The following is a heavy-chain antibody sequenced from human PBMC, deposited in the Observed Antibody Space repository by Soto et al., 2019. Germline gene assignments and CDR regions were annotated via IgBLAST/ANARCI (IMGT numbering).Heavy chain of an antibody. J-gene: IGHJ4*02. Sequence: EVQLMESGGGPIQPGGSLRLSCVVSGFTFSSYAMTWVRHVPGKGLECVSIISGSCGSAYHADSVKGRFTLSRDNSKNTVYLQMSSRRAEDTAVFYCATRSGNHYSISRNMAIDYGGQGTPVTVSS. CDR1: GFTFSSYA. V-gene: IGHV3-23*01. CDR2: ISGSCGSA. D-gene: IGHD3-22*01. CDR3: ATRSGNHYSISRNMAIDY.